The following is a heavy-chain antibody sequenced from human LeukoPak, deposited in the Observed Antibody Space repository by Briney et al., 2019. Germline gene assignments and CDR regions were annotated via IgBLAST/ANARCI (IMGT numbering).Heavy chain of an antibody. Sequence: PGGSLRLSCAASGFTFSSYGMNWVRQAPGKGLEWVSYISYSSGTIYYADSVKGRFTISRDNAKNSLYLQMNSLRAEDTAVYYCARDRRYYDTPEGGMDVWGQGTTVTVSS. CDR1: GFTFSSYG. D-gene: IGHD3-22*01. J-gene: IGHJ6*02. V-gene: IGHV3-48*01. CDR3: ARDRRYYDTPEGGMDV. CDR2: ISYSSGTI.